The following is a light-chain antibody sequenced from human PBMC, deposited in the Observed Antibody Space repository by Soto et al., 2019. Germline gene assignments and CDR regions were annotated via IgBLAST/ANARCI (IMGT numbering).Light chain of an antibody. CDR1: QSVTKY. Sequence: EVVLTQSPATLSLSPGERATLSCRASQSVTKYLAWYHHKPGQAPRLLISDAFNRATGIPARFSGGGAGTDCHLSISRLDPEDFAVYYCQQRRGWPGTFGQGTRLEIK. J-gene: IGKJ5*01. V-gene: IGKV3-11*01. CDR2: DAF. CDR3: QQRRGWPGT.